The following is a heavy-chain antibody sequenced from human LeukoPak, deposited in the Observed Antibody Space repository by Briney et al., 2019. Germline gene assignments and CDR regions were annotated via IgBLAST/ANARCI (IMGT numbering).Heavy chain of an antibody. D-gene: IGHD2/OR15-2a*01. Sequence: SETLSLTCAVYGGSFSSYYWGWIRQPPGKGLECIGNIYYSGSTYYNPSLKSRVTISVDTSKNQFSLKLSSVTAADTAVYYCARDYSMYYMDVWGRGTTVTVSS. CDR3: ARDYSMYYMDV. CDR1: GGSFSSYY. J-gene: IGHJ6*03. V-gene: IGHV4-34*01. CDR2: IYYSGST.